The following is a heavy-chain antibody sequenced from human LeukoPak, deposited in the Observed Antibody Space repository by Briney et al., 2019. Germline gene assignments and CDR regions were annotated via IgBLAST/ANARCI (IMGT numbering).Heavy chain of an antibody. V-gene: IGHV7-4-1*02. D-gene: IGHD3-16*01. CDR3: ARHDNDDDFDY. J-gene: IGHJ4*02. CDR2: INMYTANP. Sequence: ASVKVSCKASGYTFTRYAINWLRQAPGQGLEWMGWINMYTANPAYAQGFTERFVFSLDTSVTTAFLQISNLKTEDTAVYYCARHDNDDDFDYWGQGTLVTVSS. CDR1: GYTFTRYA.